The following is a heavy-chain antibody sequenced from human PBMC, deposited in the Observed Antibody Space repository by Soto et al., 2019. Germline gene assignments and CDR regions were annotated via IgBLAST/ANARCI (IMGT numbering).Heavy chain of an antibody. J-gene: IGHJ4*02. CDR1: GFTFSSYA. CDR2: ISGSGGST. Sequence: PGGSLRLSCAASGFTFSSYAMSWVRQAPGKGLEWVSAISGSGGSTYYADSVKGRFTISRDNSKNTLYLQMNSLRAEDTAVYYCAKVTVATIVQYYFDYWGRGTLVTVSS. D-gene: IGHD5-12*01. CDR3: AKVTVATIVQYYFDY. V-gene: IGHV3-23*01.